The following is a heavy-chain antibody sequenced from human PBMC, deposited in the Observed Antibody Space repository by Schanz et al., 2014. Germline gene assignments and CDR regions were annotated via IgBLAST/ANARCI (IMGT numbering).Heavy chain of an antibody. CDR3: ARVFDY. CDR1: GYSISSGYY. Sequence: QVQLQESGPGLVKPSETLSLTCTVSGYSISSGYYWGWIRQPPGKGLEWIGSIYHSGSTYYNPSPKSRVPISEDPPKNHFPLKLRPVTAADTAVYYCARVFDYWGQGTLVTVSS. J-gene: IGHJ4*02. V-gene: IGHV4-38-2*02. CDR2: IYHSGST.